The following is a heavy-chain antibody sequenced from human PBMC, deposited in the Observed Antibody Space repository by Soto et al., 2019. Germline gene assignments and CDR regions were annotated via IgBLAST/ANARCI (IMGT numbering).Heavy chain of an antibody. CDR3: ASEPDFDIPMIVVPGGAFDL. J-gene: IGHJ3*01. CDR1: GVTFSSYN. V-gene: IGHV3-48*01. D-gene: IGHD3-22*01. CDR2: ISSGSDTM. Sequence: DVPLVESGGGLVQPGGSLRLSCAASGVTFSSYNMNWVRQAPGRGLEWLAYISSGSDTMWYADSVKGRFSISRDNAKNSLFLQMNSLRAEDTALYYCASEPDFDIPMIVVPGGAFDLWGQGTMVTVSS.